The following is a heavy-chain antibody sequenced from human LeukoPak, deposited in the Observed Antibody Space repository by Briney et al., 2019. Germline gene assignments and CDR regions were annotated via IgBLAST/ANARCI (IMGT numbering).Heavy chain of an antibody. J-gene: IGHJ4*02. V-gene: IGHV3-48*03. Sequence: GGSLRLSCAASGFTFSSYEMNWVRQAPGKGLEWVSYISSGGSTIYYADSVKGRFTISRDNAKNSLYLQMNSLRAEDTAVYYCARVYYYDILTGYEDDDYWGQGTLVTVSS. CDR3: ARVYYYDILTGYEDDDY. CDR2: ISSGGSTI. CDR1: GFTFSSYE. D-gene: IGHD3-9*01.